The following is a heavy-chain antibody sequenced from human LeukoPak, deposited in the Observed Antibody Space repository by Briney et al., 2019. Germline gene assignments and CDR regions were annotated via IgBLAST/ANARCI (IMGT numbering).Heavy chain of an antibody. CDR2: FDPEDGET. V-gene: IGHV1-24*01. CDR1: GYTLTELS. CDR3: ATLSMVRGVMFYY. Sequence: TSVTLSCKVSGYTLTELSIHWVRQAPGKGLEWMGGFDPEDGETIYAQKFQGRVTMTEDTSTDTAYMELSSLRSEDTAVYYCATLSMVRGVMFYYWGQGTLVTVSS. D-gene: IGHD3-10*01. J-gene: IGHJ4*02.